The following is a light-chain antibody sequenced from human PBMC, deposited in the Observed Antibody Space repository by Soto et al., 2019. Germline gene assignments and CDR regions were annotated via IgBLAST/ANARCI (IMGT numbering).Light chain of an antibody. CDR1: QSIGSW. J-gene: IGKJ4*01. CDR3: QQYDSYPLT. V-gene: IGKV1-5*03. CDR2: KAS. Sequence: DIQMTQSPSTLSASVGDRVTITCRASQSIGSWLAWHQQEPGKAPKLLIYKASSLESEVPSRFSGSGSGTEFTLSISSLQPDDSATYYCQQYDSYPLTFGGGTKVDIK.